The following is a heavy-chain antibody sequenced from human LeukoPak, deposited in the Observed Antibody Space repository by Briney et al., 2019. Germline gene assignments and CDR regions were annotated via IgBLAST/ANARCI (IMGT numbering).Heavy chain of an antibody. V-gene: IGHV4-4*07. D-gene: IGHD6-19*01. CDR2: IYTSGST. J-gene: IGHJ5*02. CDR1: GGSISSYY. Sequence: PSETLSLTCTVSGGSISSYYWSWIRQPAGKGLGWIGRIYTSGSTNYNPSLKSRVTMSVDTSKNQFSLKLSSVTAADTAVYYCARVYSSGWPNWFDPWGQGTLVTVSS. CDR3: ARVYSSGWPNWFDP.